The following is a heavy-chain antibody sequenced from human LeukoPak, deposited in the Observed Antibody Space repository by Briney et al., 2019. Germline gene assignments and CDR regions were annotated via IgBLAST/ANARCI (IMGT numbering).Heavy chain of an antibody. Sequence: SETLSLTCAVYGGSFSGYYWSWIRQPPGKGLEWIGEINDGESTNYNPSLKSRVTISVDTSKNQFSLKLRSVTAADTAIYYCARETAASGSFIAINDYWGQGTLVTVSS. CDR1: GGSFSGYY. CDR3: ARETAASGSFIAINDY. J-gene: IGHJ4*02. D-gene: IGHD6-13*01. V-gene: IGHV4-34*01. CDR2: INDGEST.